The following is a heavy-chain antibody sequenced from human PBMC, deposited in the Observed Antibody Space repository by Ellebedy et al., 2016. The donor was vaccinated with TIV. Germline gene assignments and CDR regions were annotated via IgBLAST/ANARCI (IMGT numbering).Heavy chain of an antibody. Sequence: GESLKISCGASGFTFSSYWMHWVRQAPGKGLVWVSRINSDGTSTNYADSVKGRFTISRDNANNTLYLQMNSLRVEDTAVYYCARGWGLNWYFDLWGRGTLVTVSS. CDR3: ARGWGLNWYFDL. CDR2: INSDGTST. J-gene: IGHJ2*01. V-gene: IGHV3-74*01. CDR1: GFTFSSYW. D-gene: IGHD1-26*01.